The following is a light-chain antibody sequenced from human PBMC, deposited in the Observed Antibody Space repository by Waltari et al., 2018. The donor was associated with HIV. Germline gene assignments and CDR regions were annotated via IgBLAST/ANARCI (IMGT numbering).Light chain of an antibody. J-gene: IGKJ1*01. CDR1: QDISTN. Sequence: AIRMTQSPSSLSASTGDRVTITCRASQDISTNLAWYQQKPGKAPTLLIYGASSLQSGVSSRFSGDGSGTDFTLTIGSVQSEDFADYYCQQYDAYPRTFGQGTTVEVK. CDR2: GAS. CDR3: QQYDAYPRT. V-gene: IGKV1-8*01.